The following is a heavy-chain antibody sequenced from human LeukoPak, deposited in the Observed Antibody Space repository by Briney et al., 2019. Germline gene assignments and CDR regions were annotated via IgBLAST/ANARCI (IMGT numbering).Heavy chain of an antibody. CDR3: ARAIAVAGYNWFDP. J-gene: IGHJ5*02. Sequence: SETLSLTCTVSGGSISSYYWSWIRQPAGKGLEWIGRIYTSGGTNYNPSLKSRVTMSVDTSKNQFSPKLSSVTAADTAVYYCARAIAVAGYNWFDPWGQGTLVTVSS. CDR2: IYTSGGT. CDR1: GGSISSYY. V-gene: IGHV4-4*07. D-gene: IGHD6-19*01.